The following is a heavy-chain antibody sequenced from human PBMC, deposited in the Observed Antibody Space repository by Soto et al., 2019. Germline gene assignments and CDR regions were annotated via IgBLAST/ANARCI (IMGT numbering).Heavy chain of an antibody. J-gene: IGHJ6*02. CDR2: IRGFSPYT. V-gene: IGHV3-21*01. D-gene: IGHD3-10*01. CDR3: ARDRGYDAHDYYYHAMDV. CDR1: GFTFRTYT. Sequence: EVQLVESGGGLVKPGGSLRLSCISSGFTFRTYTMNWVRQAPGKGLEWVSGIRGFSPYTFYAESVKGRFTISRDNAKNSLYLQMNSLRAEDKAVYYCARDRGYDAHDYYYHAMDVWGQGTTVTVSS.